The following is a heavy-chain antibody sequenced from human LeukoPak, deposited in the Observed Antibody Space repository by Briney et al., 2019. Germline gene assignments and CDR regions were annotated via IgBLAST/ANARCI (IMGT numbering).Heavy chain of an antibody. D-gene: IGHD5-18*01. Sequence: SVKVSCKASGGTFSSYAISWVQQAPGQGLEWMGGIIPIFGTANYAQKFQGRVTITADKSTSTAYMELSSLRPEDTAVYYCARRNTAMDTHYYFDYWGQGTLVTVSS. J-gene: IGHJ4*02. V-gene: IGHV1-69*06. CDR2: IIPIFGTA. CDR3: ARRNTAMDTHYYFDY. CDR1: GGTFSSYA.